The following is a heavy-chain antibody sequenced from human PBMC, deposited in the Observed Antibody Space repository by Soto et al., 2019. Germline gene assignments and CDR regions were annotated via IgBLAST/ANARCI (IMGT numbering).Heavy chain of an antibody. CDR1: GGSISSGGYY. D-gene: IGHD3-3*01. CDR3: ARWMENDFWSGYYQYNWFDP. J-gene: IGHJ5*02. V-gene: IGHV4-31*03. Sequence: QVQLQESGPGLVKPSQTLSLTCTVSGGSISSGGYYWSWIRQHPGKGLEWIGYIYYSGSTYYNPSLKSRVTISVDTSKNQFSLKLSSVTAADTAVYYCARWMENDFWSGYYQYNWFDPWGPGTLVTVSS. CDR2: IYYSGST.